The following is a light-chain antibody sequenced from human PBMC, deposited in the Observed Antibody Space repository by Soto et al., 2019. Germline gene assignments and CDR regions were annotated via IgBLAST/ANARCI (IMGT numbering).Light chain of an antibody. Sequence: EIVLTQSPATLSLSPGERATLSCRASQSVNSYLAWYQQKPGQAPRLLIYDASNRATVIPARFSGSGSGTDFTLTISSLEPKDFAVYYCQQGGTFGQGTRLEIK. CDR2: DAS. CDR1: QSVNSY. J-gene: IGKJ5*01. CDR3: QQGGT. V-gene: IGKV3-11*01.